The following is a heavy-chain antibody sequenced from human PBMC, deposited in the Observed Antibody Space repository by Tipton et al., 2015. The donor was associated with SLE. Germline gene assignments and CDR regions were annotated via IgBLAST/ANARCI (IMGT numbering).Heavy chain of an antibody. V-gene: IGHV4-61*05. CDR1: GGSISSSSYY. D-gene: IGHD6-6*01. Sequence: TLSLTCTVSGGSISSSSYYWGWIRQPPGKGLEWIGYIYYSGSTNYNPSLKSRLTISVDTSKNQFSLRLSSVTAADTAVYYCAREDSSSSMDYWGQGTLVTVSS. J-gene: IGHJ4*02. CDR3: AREDSSSSMDY. CDR2: IYYSGST.